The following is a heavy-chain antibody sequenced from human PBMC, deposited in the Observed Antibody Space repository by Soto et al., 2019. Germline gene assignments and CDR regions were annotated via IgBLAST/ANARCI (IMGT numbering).Heavy chain of an antibody. V-gene: IGHV4-39*02. J-gene: IGHJ6*02. CDR3: ARGGYSRSSNYYYYYGMDD. CDR1: GGSISSSSYY. Sequence: SETLSLTCTVSGGSISSSSYYWGWIRQPPGKGLEWIGSIYYSGSTYYNPSLKSRVTISIDTSKNHFSLKLSSVTAADTAVYYCARGGYSRSSNYYYYYGMDDWGQWTTVTVSS. D-gene: IGHD6-6*01. CDR2: IYYSGST.